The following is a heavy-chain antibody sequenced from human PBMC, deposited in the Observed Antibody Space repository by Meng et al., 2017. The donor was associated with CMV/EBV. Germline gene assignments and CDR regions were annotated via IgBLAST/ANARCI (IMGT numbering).Heavy chain of an antibody. V-gene: IGHV1-69*10. Sequence: SVKVSCKASGGTFSSYAISWVRQAPGQGLEWMGGIIPILGIANYAQKFQGRVTITADKSTSTAYMELSSLRSEDTAVYYCARVECKGYCSTTAGSDYAFDIWGQGTMVTVSS. D-gene: IGHD2-2*01. CDR1: GGTFSSYA. CDR2: IIPILGIA. CDR3: ARVECKGYCSTTAGSDYAFDI. J-gene: IGHJ3*02.